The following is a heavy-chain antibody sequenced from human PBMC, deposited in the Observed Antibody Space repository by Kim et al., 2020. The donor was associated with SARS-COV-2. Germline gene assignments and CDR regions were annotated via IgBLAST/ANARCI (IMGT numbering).Heavy chain of an antibody. CDR3: ACVRLAWGGICYW. V-gene: IGHV3-23*01. J-gene: IGHJ2*01. Sequence: GGSLRLSCAASGFTLSSYGMSWVRQAPGKGLEWVSTITRGGGAYYYADSVDRCSIISGNNANNLLHQQKNSLTAEARDDYYCACVRLAWGGICYW. D-gene: IGHD3-10*01. CDR2: ITRGGGAY. CDR1: GFTLSSYG.